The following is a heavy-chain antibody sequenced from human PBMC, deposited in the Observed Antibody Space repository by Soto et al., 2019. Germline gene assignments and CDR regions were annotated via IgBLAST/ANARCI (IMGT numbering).Heavy chain of an antibody. V-gene: IGHV4-31*03. CDR3: ARDQCSGGSCSLGTNWFDP. CDR2: IYYSGST. CDR1: GGSISSGGYY. Sequence: PSETLYLTCTVSGGSISSGGYYWSWIRQHPGKGLEWIGYIYYSGSTYYNPSLKSRVTISVDTSKNQFSLKLSSVTAADTAVYYCARDQCSGGSCSLGTNWFDPWGQGTLVTVSS. D-gene: IGHD2-15*01. J-gene: IGHJ5*02.